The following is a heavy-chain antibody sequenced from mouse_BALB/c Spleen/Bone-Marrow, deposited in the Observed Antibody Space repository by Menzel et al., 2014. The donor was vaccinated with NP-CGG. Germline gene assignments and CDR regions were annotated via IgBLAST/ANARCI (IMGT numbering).Heavy chain of an antibody. CDR1: GFTFSSFG. J-gene: IGHJ3*01. V-gene: IGHV5-17*02. CDR2: ISSGSSTI. CDR3: ARGDLLRGFAY. Sequence: EVMLVESGGGLVQPGGSRKLSCAASGFTFSSFGMHWVRQAPEKGLEWVAYISSGSSTIYYADTVQGRFTISRDNPKNTLFLRMTSLRSEDTAMYYCARGDLLRGFAYWGQGTLVTVSA. D-gene: IGHD1-1*01.